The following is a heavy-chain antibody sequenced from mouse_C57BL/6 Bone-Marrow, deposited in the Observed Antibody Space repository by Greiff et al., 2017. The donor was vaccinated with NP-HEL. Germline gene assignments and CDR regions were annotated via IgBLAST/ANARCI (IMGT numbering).Heavy chain of an antibody. CDR2: ISYDGSN. V-gene: IGHV3-6*01. CDR3: ARGAY. J-gene: IGHJ3*01. Sequence: DVQLQESGPGLVKPSQSLSLTCSVTGYSITSGYYWNWIRQFPGNKLEWMGYISYDGSNNYKPSLKNRISITRDTSKNQFFLKLNSVTTEDTATYYCARGAYWGQGTLVTVSA. CDR1: GYSITSGYY.